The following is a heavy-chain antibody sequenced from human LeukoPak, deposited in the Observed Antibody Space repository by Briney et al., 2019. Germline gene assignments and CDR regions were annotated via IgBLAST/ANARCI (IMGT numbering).Heavy chain of an antibody. D-gene: IGHD3-10*01. CDR1: GFTFSSYA. V-gene: IGHV3-23*01. Sequence: GGSLRLSCAASGFTFSSYAMSWVRQAPGKGLEWVSAISGSGGSTYYADSVKGRFTISRDNSKNTLYLQVNSLRAEDTAVYYCAKDYWDPLVYYYGSGSYQTSGYYGMDVWGQGTTVTVSS. CDR3: AKDYWDPLVYYYGSGSYQTSGYYGMDV. J-gene: IGHJ6*02. CDR2: ISGSGGST.